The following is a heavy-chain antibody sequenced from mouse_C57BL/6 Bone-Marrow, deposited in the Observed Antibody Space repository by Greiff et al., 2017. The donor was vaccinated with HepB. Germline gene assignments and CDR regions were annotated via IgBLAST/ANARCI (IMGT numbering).Heavy chain of an antibody. CDR1: GYSITSGYY. Sequence: EVKLEESGPGLVKPSQSLSLTCSVTGYSITSGYYWNWIRQFPGNKLEWMGYISYDGSNNYNPSLKNRISITRDTSKNQFFLKLNSVTTEDTATYYCARRWLLQDRAMDYWGQGTSVTVSS. CDR2: ISYDGSN. V-gene: IGHV3-6*01. J-gene: IGHJ4*01. D-gene: IGHD2-3*01. CDR3: ARRWLLQDRAMDY.